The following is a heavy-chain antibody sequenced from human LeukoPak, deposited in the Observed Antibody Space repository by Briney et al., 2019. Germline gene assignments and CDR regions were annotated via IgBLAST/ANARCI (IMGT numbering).Heavy chain of an antibody. CDR3: ARAPDIVAPHDDY. CDR1: GGSFSGYY. Sequence: SETLSLTCAVYGGSFSGYYWSWIRQPPGKGLEWIGEINHSGSTNYNPSLKSRVTISVDTSKNQFSLKLSSVTAADTAVYYCARAPDIVAPHDDYWGQGTLATVSS. V-gene: IGHV4-34*01. CDR2: INHSGST. J-gene: IGHJ4*02. D-gene: IGHD5-12*01.